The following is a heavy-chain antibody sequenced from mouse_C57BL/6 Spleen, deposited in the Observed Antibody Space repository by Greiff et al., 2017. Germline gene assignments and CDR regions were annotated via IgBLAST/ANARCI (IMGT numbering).Heavy chain of an antibody. Sequence: EVKLVESEGGLVQPGSSMKLSCTASGFTFSDYYMAWVRQVPEKGLEWVANINYDGSSTYYLDSLKSRFIFSRDNAKNILYLQMSSLKSEDTATYYCARDPLYYYGSSHWYFDVWGTGTTVTVSS. CDR3: ARDPLYYYGSSHWYFDV. J-gene: IGHJ1*03. D-gene: IGHD1-1*01. CDR1: GFTFSDYY. CDR2: INYDGSST. V-gene: IGHV5-16*01.